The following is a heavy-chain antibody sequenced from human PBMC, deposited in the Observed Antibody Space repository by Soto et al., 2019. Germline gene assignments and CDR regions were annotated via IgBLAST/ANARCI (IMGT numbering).Heavy chain of an antibody. CDR1: GGTFSSFA. Sequence: SVKVSCKASGGTFSSFAIIWVRQAPGQGLEWMGGVIPIFGTTDYAQKFQGRVTIIADESTSTAYMELSSLRSEDTAVYYCAREAAAGTNRFAPWGQGTLVTVSS. CDR3: AREAAAGTNRFAP. V-gene: IGHV1-69*13. D-gene: IGHD6-13*01. J-gene: IGHJ5*02. CDR2: VIPIFGTT.